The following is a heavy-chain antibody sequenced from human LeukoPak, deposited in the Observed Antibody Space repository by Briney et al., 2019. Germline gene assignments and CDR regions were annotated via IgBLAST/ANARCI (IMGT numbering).Heavy chain of an antibody. J-gene: IGHJ4*02. CDR1: GYTFTSYY. Sequence: ASVKVSSKASGYTFTSYYMHWVRQAPGQGLEWMGIINPSGGSTSYAQKFQGRVTMTRDTSTSTVYMELSSLRSEDTAVYYCARDVVGGYGDYWGQGTLVTVSS. CDR2: INPSGGST. CDR3: ARDVVGGYGDY. V-gene: IGHV1-46*01. D-gene: IGHD1-26*01.